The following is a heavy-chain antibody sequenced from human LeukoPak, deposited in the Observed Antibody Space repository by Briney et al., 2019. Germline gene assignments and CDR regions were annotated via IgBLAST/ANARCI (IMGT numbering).Heavy chain of an antibody. CDR2: IRYDGSEK. D-gene: IGHD3-22*01. Sequence: GGSLRLSCAASGFTFNTYGMHWLRQAPGKGLEWVAFIRYDGSEKYYADSVKGRFTISRDNSKNTLYLQMNSLRAEDTAVYYCAKDHDVSTYYYDSSGYYETPFDYWGQGTLVTVSS. V-gene: IGHV3-30*02. CDR1: GFTFNTYG. CDR3: AKDHDVSTYYYDSSGYYETPFDY. J-gene: IGHJ4*02.